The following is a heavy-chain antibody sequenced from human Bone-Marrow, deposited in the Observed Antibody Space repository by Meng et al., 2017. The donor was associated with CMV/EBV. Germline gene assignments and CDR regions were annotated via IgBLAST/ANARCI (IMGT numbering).Heavy chain of an antibody. V-gene: IGHV3-53*01. CDR1: GFTVTNNY. CDR3: ARDTSWNDRGY. Sequence: SCAASGFTVTNNYMSWVRQAPGKGLEWVSVIYSGGHTYYADSVKGRFTISRDNSKNTLYLQMNSLRAEDTAVYYCARDTSWNDRGYWGQGTLVTVSS. J-gene: IGHJ4*01. D-gene: IGHD1-1*01. CDR2: IYSGGHT.